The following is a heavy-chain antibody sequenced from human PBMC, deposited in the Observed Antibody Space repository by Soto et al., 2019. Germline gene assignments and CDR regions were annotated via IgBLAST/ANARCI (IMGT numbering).Heavy chain of an antibody. J-gene: IGHJ6*02. CDR3: VRAYCGSGTQYGMDV. V-gene: IGHV3-11*01. Sequence: SVKGRFTISRDNAKNLLYLQMNSLRGEDTAVYYCVRAYCGSGTQYGMDVWGQGTTVTVSS. D-gene: IGHD3-10*01.